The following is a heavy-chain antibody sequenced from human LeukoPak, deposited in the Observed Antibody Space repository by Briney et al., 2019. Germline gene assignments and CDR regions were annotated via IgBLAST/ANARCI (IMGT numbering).Heavy chain of an antibody. CDR2: INPNSGGT. CDR1: GYTFTGHY. Sequence: GASVTVSCKASGYTFTGHYMHWVRQAPGQGLEWMGWINPNSGGTSYAQKFQGRVTMTRDTSTSTVYMELSSLRSEDTAVYYCARESYGEEDNWGQGTLVTVSS. D-gene: IGHD4-17*01. V-gene: IGHV1-2*02. J-gene: IGHJ4*02. CDR3: ARESYGEEDN.